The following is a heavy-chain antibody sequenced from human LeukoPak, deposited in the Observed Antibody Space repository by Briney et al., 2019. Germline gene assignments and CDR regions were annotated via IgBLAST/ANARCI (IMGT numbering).Heavy chain of an antibody. Sequence: SVKVSCKASGGTFSSSAISWVRQAPGQGLEWMGGIIPIFGTANYAQKFQGRVTITTDESTSTAYMELSGLRSEDTAVYYCASSPYYYGSGSSNWFDPWGQGTLVTVSS. V-gene: IGHV1-69*05. J-gene: IGHJ5*02. D-gene: IGHD3-10*01. CDR3: ASSPYYYGSGSSNWFDP. CDR1: GGTFSSSA. CDR2: IIPIFGTA.